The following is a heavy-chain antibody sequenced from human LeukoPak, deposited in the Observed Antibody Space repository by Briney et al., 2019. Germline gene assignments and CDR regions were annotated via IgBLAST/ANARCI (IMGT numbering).Heavy chain of an antibody. J-gene: IGHJ3*02. CDR2: IYYSGST. V-gene: IGHV4-59*01. D-gene: IGHD5-24*01. Sequence: PSETLSLTRTVSGGSISSYYWSWIRQPPGKGLEWIGYIYYSGSTNYNPSLKSRVTISVDTSKNQFSLKLSSVTAADTAVYYCAGIRDGYTYSKDAFDIWGQGTMVTVSS. CDR1: GGSISSYY. CDR3: AGIRDGYTYSKDAFDI.